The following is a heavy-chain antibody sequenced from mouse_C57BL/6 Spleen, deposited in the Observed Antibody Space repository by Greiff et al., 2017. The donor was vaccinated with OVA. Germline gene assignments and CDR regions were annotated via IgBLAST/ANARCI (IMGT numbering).Heavy chain of an antibody. V-gene: IGHV1-80*01. CDR2: IYPGDGDT. Sequence: VQLQQSGAELVKPGASVKISCKASGYAFSSYWMNWVKQRPGKGLEWIGQIYPGDGDTNYNGKFKGKATLTADKSSSTAYMQLSSLTSEDSAVYFCARWGLQEAMDYWGQGTSVTVSS. J-gene: IGHJ4*01. CDR1: GYAFSSYW. D-gene: IGHD2-2*01. CDR3: ARWGLQEAMDY.